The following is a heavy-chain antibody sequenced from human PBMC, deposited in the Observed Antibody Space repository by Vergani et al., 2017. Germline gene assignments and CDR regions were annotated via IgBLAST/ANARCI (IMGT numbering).Heavy chain of an antibody. V-gene: IGHV1-46*01. CDR2: INPSGGST. CDR3: ARDNAIVVVPAAMYYYYYMDV. D-gene: IGHD2-2*01. J-gene: IGHJ6*03. Sequence: QVQLVQSGAEVKKPGSSVKVSCKASGGTFSSYAISWVRQAPGQGLEWMGIINPSGGSTSYAQKFQGRVTMTRDTSTSTVDMELSSLRSEDTAVYYCARDNAIVVVPAAMYYYYYMDVWGKGTTVTVSS. CDR1: GGTFSSYA.